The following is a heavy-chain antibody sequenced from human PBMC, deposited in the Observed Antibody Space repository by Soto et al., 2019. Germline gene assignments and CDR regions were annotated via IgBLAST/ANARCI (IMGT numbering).Heavy chain of an antibody. CDR3: ARDRSYYYSWTGEYYYYYGMDV. D-gene: IGHD3-9*01. J-gene: IGHJ6*02. Sequence: EVQLVESGGGLVQPGGSLRLSCAASGFTFSSYSMNWVRQAPGKGLEWVSYISSSSSTIYYADSVKGRFTISRDNAKNSLYLQMNSLRAEDTAVYYWARDRSYYYSWTGEYYYYYGMDVWGQGTTVTVSS. V-gene: IGHV3-48*01. CDR1: GFTFSSYS. CDR2: ISSSSSTI.